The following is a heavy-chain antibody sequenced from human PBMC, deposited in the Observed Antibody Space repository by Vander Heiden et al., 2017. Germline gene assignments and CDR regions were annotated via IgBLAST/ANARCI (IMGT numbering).Heavy chain of an antibody. CDR2: IRSKANSYAT. Sequence: EVQLVESGGGLVQPGGSLNLSCAASGFPFSDSPIYWVRQPSGKGLEWVGRIRSKANSYATEYAASVKGRFTISRDDSKTTAYLQMNSLKTEDTAIYYCTTTPGLPYGLDVWGQGTTVTVSS. CDR3: TTTPGLPYGLDV. J-gene: IGHJ6*02. V-gene: IGHV3-73*02. D-gene: IGHD5-12*01. CDR1: GFPFSDSP.